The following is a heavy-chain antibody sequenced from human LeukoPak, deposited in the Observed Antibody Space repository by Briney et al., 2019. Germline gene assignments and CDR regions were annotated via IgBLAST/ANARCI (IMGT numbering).Heavy chain of an antibody. Sequence: ASVKVSCKASGGTFSSYAISWVRQAPGQGLEWMGGIIPIFGTANYAQKFQGRVTITADESTSTAYMELSSLRSEDTAVYYCARDVASVAGTSFDPWGQGTLVTVSS. D-gene: IGHD6-19*01. J-gene: IGHJ5*02. V-gene: IGHV1-69*13. CDR3: ARDVASVAGTSFDP. CDR2: IIPIFGTA. CDR1: GGTFSSYA.